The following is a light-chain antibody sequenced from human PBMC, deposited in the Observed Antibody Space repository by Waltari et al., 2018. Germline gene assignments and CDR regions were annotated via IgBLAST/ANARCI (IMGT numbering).Light chain of an antibody. CDR2: EVS. CDR3: SSYTSSSTL. Sequence: QSALTQPASVSGSPGPSITISCTGTSSDVGGSNYVSWYQQHPGKAPKLMGYEVSNRPSGVSNRFSGSKSGNTASLTISGLQAEDEADYYCSSYTSSSTLFGGGTKLTVL. V-gene: IGLV2-14*01. J-gene: IGLJ2*01. CDR1: SSDVGGSNY.